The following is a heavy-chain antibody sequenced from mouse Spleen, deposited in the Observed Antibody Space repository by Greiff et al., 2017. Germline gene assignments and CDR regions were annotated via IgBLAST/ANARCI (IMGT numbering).Heavy chain of an antibody. J-gene: IGHJ2*01. CDR3: ARDGSSFLDY. Sequence: EVHLVESGGGLVKPGGSLKLSCAASGFTFSSYAMSWVRQTPEKRLEWVATISSGGSYTYYPDSVKGRFTISRDNAKNTLYLQMSSLRSEDTAMYYCARDGSSFLDYWGQGTTLTVSS. V-gene: IGHV5-9-3*01. CDR2: ISSGGSYT. D-gene: IGHD1-1*01. CDR1: GFTFSSYA.